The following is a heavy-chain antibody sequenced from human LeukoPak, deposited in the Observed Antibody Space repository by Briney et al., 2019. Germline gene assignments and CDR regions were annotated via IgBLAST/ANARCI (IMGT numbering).Heavy chain of an antibody. Sequence: SETLPLTCTVSGGSISSGSYYWNWIRQPAGKGLEWIGRFYNSGRTNFNPSLKSRVTISADTSKNQFSLKVRSVTAADTAVYYCAREDLKSDWFDPWGQGTLVTVSS. V-gene: IGHV4-61*02. CDR2: FYNSGRT. CDR3: AREDLKSDWFDP. D-gene: IGHD3-3*01. CDR1: GGSISSGSYY. J-gene: IGHJ5*02.